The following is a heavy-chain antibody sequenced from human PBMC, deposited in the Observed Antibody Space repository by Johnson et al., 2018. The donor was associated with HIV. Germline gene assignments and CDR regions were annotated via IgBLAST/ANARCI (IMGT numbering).Heavy chain of an antibody. V-gene: IGHV3-53*01. Sequence: VQLVESGGGLIQPGGSLRLSCAVSGFSVRNNYMSWVRQAPGKGLEWVSVFATTGGTNYADFAKGRFTISTDTSKNTLYLQMNSLRVEDTAVYYCARGSSDTSGYYQDVAFDIWGQGTMVTVSS. CDR3: ARGSSDTSGYYQDVAFDI. D-gene: IGHD3-22*01. CDR2: FATTGGT. CDR1: GFSVRNNY. J-gene: IGHJ3*02.